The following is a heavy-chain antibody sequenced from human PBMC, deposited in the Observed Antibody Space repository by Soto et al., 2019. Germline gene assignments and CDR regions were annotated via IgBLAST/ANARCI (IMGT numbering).Heavy chain of an antibody. CDR1: GNTFTGYY. CDR2: IHPNSGGT. CDR3: AREGGLGAAAYFDY. D-gene: IGHD2-2*01. Sequence: ASVKVSCKASGNTFTGYYIHWLRQAPGQGLEWMGWIHPNSGGTNYAQKFQGWVTLTRDTSISTAYLEVRLTSDDSAVYFCAREGGLGAAAYFDYWGQGTQVTVSS. J-gene: IGHJ4*02. V-gene: IGHV1-2*04.